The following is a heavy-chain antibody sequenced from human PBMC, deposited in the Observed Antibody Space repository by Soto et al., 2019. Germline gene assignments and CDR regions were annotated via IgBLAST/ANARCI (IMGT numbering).Heavy chain of an antibody. CDR1: GGSISSGGYY. V-gene: IGHV4-31*03. Sequence: SETLSLTCTVSGGSISSGGYYWSWIRQHPGKGLEWIGYIYYSGSTYYNPSLKSRVTISVDTSKNQFSLKLSSVTAADTAVYYCARDRSGSYWGYYFDYWGQGTLVTVSS. D-gene: IGHD1-26*01. CDR3: ARDRSGSYWGYYFDY. CDR2: IYYSGST. J-gene: IGHJ4*02.